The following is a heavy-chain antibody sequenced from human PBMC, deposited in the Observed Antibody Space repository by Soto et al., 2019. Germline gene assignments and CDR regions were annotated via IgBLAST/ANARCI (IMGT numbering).Heavy chain of an antibody. Sequence: SQTLSLTCVISVVSLNSNTSAWNWIRQSPSRGLEWLGRTYYRSKWYYNYPSSVRGRIRVTPDTSKNQFSLQLTSVSPEDTAVYYCTRGPMYYNRDHGKDVWGRGATVTVSS. D-gene: IGHD3-10*01. CDR1: VVSLNSNTSA. J-gene: IGHJ6*02. V-gene: IGHV6-1*01. CDR2: TYYRSKWYY. CDR3: TRGPMYYNRDHGKDV.